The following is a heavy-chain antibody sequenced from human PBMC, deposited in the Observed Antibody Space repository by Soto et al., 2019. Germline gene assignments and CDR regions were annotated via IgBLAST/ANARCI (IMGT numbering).Heavy chain of an antibody. Sequence: KPGGSLRLSCAASGFTFSSYSMNWVRQAPGKGLEWVSSISSSSSYIYYADSVKGRFTISRDNAKNSLYLQMNSLRAEDTAVYYCARAPHPSTFGCHDIWGQGTMVTVSS. V-gene: IGHV3-21*01. CDR1: GFTFSSYS. CDR2: ISSSSSYI. J-gene: IGHJ3*02. CDR3: ARAPHPSTFGCHDI. D-gene: IGHD3-16*01.